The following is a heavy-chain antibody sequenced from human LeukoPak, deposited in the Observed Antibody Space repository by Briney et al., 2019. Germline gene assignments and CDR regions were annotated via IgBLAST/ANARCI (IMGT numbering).Heavy chain of an antibody. Sequence: SETLSLTCSVSGGSISSSYDYWGWIRQPPGKELEWIGSIYYSGSTYYSPSLKSRVTISVDTSKNQFSLKLSSVTAADTAVYYCAREAPPNSGYDFDYWGQGTLVTVSS. CDR2: IYYSGST. CDR1: GGSISSSYDY. J-gene: IGHJ4*02. V-gene: IGHV4-39*07. D-gene: IGHD5-12*01. CDR3: AREAPPNSGYDFDY.